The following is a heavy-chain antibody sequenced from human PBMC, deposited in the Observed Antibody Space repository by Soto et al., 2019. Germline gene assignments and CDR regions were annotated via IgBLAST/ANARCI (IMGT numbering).Heavy chain of an antibody. CDR2: IYWNGDE. CDR1: GFSLTTTGVG. J-gene: IGHJ5*01. D-gene: IGHD2-2*01. Sequence: VSGPTLVNPTQTLTLTCTFSGFSLTTTGVGVGWIRQPPGKPLEWLALIYWNGDERYTPSLKSRLTITKDTSKNQVVRKMTNMDTAHTAPYYCEHSVIIGAMHRNFDPWCQGTLDTVSS. CDR3: EHSVIIGAMHRNFDP. V-gene: IGHV2-5*01.